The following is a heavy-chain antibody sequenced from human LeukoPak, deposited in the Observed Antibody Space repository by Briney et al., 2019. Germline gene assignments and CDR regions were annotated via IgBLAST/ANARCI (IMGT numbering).Heavy chain of an antibody. J-gene: IGHJ4*02. Sequence: GRSLRLSCAASGFTFDDYAMHWVRQAPGKGLEWVSGISWNSGSIGYADSVKGRFTISRDNAKNSLYLQMNSLRAEDTALYYCAKDLSTDPGYYYDSSGYGDWGQGTLVTVSS. V-gene: IGHV3-9*01. D-gene: IGHD3-22*01. CDR2: ISWNSGSI. CDR1: GFTFDDYA. CDR3: AKDLSTDPGYYYDSSGYGD.